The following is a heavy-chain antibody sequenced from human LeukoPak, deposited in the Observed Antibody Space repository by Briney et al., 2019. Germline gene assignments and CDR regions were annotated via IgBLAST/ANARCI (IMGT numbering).Heavy chain of an antibody. CDR1: GFTFSSYW. V-gene: IGHV3-7*04. J-gene: IGHJ4*02. CDR3: ARGSGWYADY. CDR2: IKEDGSEK. Sequence: PGGSLRLSCAASGFTFSSYWMSWIRQAPGKGLEWVANIKEDGSEKYYVDSVKGRFTISRDDAKNSLYLQMNSLRAGDTAVFYCARGSGWYADYWGQGTLVTVS. D-gene: IGHD6-19*01.